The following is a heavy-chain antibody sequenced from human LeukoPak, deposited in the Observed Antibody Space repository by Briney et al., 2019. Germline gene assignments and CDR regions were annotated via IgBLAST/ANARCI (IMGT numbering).Heavy chain of an antibody. CDR1: GGTFSSYA. V-gene: IGHV1-2*02. J-gene: IGHJ6*02. CDR3: ARDGINGMDV. Sequence: GASVKVSCKASGGTFSSYAISWVRQAPGQGLEWMGWINPNSGGTNYAQKFQGRVTMTRDTSISTAYMELSRLRSDDTAVYYCARDGINGMDVWGQGTTVTVSS. CDR2: INPNSGGT. D-gene: IGHD1-14*01.